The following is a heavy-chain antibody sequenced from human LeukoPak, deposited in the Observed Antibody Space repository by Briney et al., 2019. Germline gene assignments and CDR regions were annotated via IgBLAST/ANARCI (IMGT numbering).Heavy chain of an antibody. CDR3: ASPNHYDTSGYSWGD. CDR2: ISSSGSYT. CDR1: GFTFSTYE. J-gene: IGHJ4*02. D-gene: IGHD3-22*01. V-gene: IGHV3-48*03. Sequence: PGGSLRLSCTASGFTFSTYEMNWVRQGPGKGLEWVSYISSSGSYTKCADSVKGRFTISRDNTKNSLYLQMNSLRAEDTAVYYCASPNHYDTSGYSWGDWGQGTVVTVSS.